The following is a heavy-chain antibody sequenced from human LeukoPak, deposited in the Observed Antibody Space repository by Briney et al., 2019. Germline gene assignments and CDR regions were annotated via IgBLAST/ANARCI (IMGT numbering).Heavy chain of an antibody. V-gene: IGHV3-48*03. CDR1: EFTFSSYE. CDR2: ISSSGNTV. D-gene: IGHD4-11*01. J-gene: IGHJ3*02. Sequence: GGSLTLFCAASEFTFSSYEMNWARHAPGKGREWLSYISSSGNTVYAESGKGRSTIARDNAKNSLYLQRNSLRAEDTAVYYCAIERDYSRDAFDIWGQGTMVTVSS. CDR3: AIERDYSRDAFDI.